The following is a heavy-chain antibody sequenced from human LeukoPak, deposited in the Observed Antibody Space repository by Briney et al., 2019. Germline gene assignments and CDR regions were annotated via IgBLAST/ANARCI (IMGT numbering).Heavy chain of an antibody. Sequence: KVSCKASGGTFSSYAISWVRQAPGQGLEWMGRIIPIFGIANYAQKFQGRVTITADKSTSTAYMELSSLRSEDTAVYYCARDAHFYGDYTSDYWGQGTLVTVSS. CDR3: ARDAHFYGDYTSDY. J-gene: IGHJ4*02. V-gene: IGHV1-69*04. CDR1: GGTFSSYA. D-gene: IGHD4-17*01. CDR2: IIPIFGIA.